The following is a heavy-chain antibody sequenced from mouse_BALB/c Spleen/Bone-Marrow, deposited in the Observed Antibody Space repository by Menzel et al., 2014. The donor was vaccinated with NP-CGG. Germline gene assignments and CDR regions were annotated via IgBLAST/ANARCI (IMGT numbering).Heavy chain of an antibody. CDR1: GFTFSNYA. CDR2: ISSGGSYI. J-gene: IGHJ3*01. D-gene: IGHD2-12*01. CDR3: SSYAY. V-gene: IGHV5-9-4*01. Sequence: EVQLQQSGGGLVKSGGSLKLSCAASGFTFSNYAMSWVRQSPEKRLEWVAEISSGGSYIYYPDTLTGRFTISRDNAKNTLYLEMSSLGSEDKAMYYCSSYAYWGQGTLVTVSA.